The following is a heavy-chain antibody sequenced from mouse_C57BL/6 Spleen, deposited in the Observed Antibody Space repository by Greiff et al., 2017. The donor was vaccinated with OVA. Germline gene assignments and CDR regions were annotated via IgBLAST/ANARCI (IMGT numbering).Heavy chain of an antibody. D-gene: IGHD4-1*02. V-gene: IGHV1-58*01. Sequence: EVQLQQSGAELVRPGSSVKMSCKTSGYTFTSYGIHWVLQRPGKGLEWIGYIYIGIGYTEYNEKFKGKATLTSDTSSSTAYMQLSSLTSEDSAIYFCARSPTGKGPFAYWGQGTLVTVSA. J-gene: IGHJ3*01. CDR1: GYTFTSYG. CDR3: ARSPTGKGPFAY. CDR2: IYIGIGYT.